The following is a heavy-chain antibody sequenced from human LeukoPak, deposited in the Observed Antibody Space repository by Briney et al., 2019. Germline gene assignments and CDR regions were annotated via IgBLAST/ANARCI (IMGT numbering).Heavy chain of an antibody. Sequence: SETLSLTCTVSGGSISSGDYYWSWIRQPPGKGLEWIGYIYYSGSTYYNPSLKSRVTISVDTSKNQFSLKLSSVTAADTAVYYCARCPSGYDKSYWHFDLWGRGTLVTVSS. D-gene: IGHD5-12*01. CDR2: IYYSGST. V-gene: IGHV4-30-4*01. CDR3: ARCPSGYDKSYWHFDL. J-gene: IGHJ2*01. CDR1: GGSISSGDYY.